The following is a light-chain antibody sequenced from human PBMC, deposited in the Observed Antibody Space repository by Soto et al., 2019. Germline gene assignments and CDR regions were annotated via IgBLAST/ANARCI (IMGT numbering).Light chain of an antibody. V-gene: IGKV3-20*01. CDR2: DTS. CDR3: QYQGT. J-gene: IGKJ4*01. CDR1: QSVGRRY. Sequence: IVLTQSPSTLSLSPGERATLSCRASQSVGRRYLAWYQQKPGQAPMLLIYDTSERASDIPDRFSGSGSGTXFTXXXSXLVXEDFAVYYCQYQGTFGGGTKVEIK.